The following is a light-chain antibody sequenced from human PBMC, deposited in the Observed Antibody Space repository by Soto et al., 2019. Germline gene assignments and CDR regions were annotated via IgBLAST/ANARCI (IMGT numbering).Light chain of an antibody. CDR1: QSISYY. CDR2: AAS. Sequence: DLQMTQSPSSLSASVGDRVTITCRASQSISYYLNWYQQKPGQAPKLLIYAASGLQSGVPSRFTGGGSGTDFTLTINNLQPEDFATYYCQQAYRTPLTFGGGTRLDIK. V-gene: IGKV1-39*01. CDR3: QQAYRTPLT. J-gene: IGKJ4*01.